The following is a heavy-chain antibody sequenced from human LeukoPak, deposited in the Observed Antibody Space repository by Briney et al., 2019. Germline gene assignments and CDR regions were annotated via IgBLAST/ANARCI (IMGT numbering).Heavy chain of an antibody. CDR1: GGSISSYY. CDR3: ARGGFYGDYDLYYFDY. CDR2: IYYSGST. J-gene: IGHJ4*02. Sequence: SETLSLTCTVSGGSISSYYWSWIRQPPGKGLEWIGYIYYSGSTNYNPSLKSRVTISVDTSKNQFSLKLSSVTAADTAVYYCARGGFYGDYDLYYFDYWGQGTLVTVSS. V-gene: IGHV4-59*01. D-gene: IGHD4-17*01.